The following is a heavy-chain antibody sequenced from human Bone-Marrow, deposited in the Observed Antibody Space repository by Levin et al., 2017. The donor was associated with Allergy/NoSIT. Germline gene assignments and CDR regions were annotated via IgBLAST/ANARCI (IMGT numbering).Heavy chain of an antibody. CDR3: AREDPDAFDI. J-gene: IGHJ3*02. CDR2: IGSGGSSI. Sequence: LSLTCAASGFTFSSYEMNWVRQAPGKGLEWVSYIGSGGSSISYADSVKGRFTISRDNAKNSLYLQMNSLRAEDTAVYYCAREDPDAFDIWGQGTMVTVSS. CDR1: GFTFSSYE. V-gene: IGHV3-48*03.